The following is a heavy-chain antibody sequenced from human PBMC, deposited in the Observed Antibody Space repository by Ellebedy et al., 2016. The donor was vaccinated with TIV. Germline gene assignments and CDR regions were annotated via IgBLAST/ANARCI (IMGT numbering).Heavy chain of an antibody. V-gene: IGHV4-39*01. CDR3: ARPICVLGVTDAFDI. CDR2: IYYSGST. D-gene: IGHD3-10*02. CDR1: GGSISSSSYY. J-gene: IGHJ3*02. Sequence: MPSETLSLTCTVSGGSISSSSYYRGWIRQPPGKGLEWIGSIYYSGSTYYNPSLKSRVTISVDTSKNQFSLKLSSVTAANTAVYYCARPICVLGVTDAFDIWGQGTMVTVSS.